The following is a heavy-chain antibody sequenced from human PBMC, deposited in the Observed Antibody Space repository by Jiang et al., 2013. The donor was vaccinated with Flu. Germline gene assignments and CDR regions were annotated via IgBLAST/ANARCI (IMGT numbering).Heavy chain of an antibody. J-gene: IGHJ5*02. CDR2: ISSSGSTT. D-gene: IGHD3-22*01. CDR1: GFIFSDYY. CDR3: AKATIDYDTSGSYRGFDP. V-gene: IGHV3-11*01. Sequence: QLVESGGGLVKPGGSLRLSCAASGFIFSDYYMRWIRQAPGKGLEWVSDISSSGSTTYYTDSVKGRFTVSRDNAKNSLYLQINNLRAEDTAMYYCAKATIDYDTSGSYRGFDPWGQGTLVTVSS.